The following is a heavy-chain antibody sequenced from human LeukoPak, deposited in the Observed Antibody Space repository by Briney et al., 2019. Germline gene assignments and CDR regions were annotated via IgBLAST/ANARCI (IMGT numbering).Heavy chain of an antibody. D-gene: IGHD3-10*01. CDR1: GFTFSSYS. V-gene: IGHV4-34*01. CDR3: ARHPPPPVIETPYYFDY. J-gene: IGHJ4*02. CDR2: INHSGST. Sequence: PGGSLRLSCAASGFTFSSYSMNWVRQPPGKGLEWIGEINHSGSTNYNPSLKSRVTISVDTSKNQFSLKLSSVTAADTAVYYCARHPPPPVIETPYYFDYWGQGTLVTVSS.